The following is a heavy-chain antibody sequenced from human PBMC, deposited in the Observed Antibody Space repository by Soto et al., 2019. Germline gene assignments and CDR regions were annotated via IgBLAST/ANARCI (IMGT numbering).Heavy chain of an antibody. CDR2: IYYTGIT. J-gene: IGHJ5*02. V-gene: IGHV4-30-4*01. CDR1: GGSVSGVDYF. CDR3: AREERKGIISWFDP. D-gene: IGHD2-21*01. Sequence: TSETLSLTCTVSGGSVSGVDYFWSWIRQSPGKGLEWIGYIYYTGITHLNPSLKSRLTMAVDTSKNEFSLKLTSVSAADTAVYFCAREERKGIISWFDPWGQGTPVTVSS.